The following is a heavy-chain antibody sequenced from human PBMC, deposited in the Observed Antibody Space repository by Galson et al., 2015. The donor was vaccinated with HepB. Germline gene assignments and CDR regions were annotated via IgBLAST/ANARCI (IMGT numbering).Heavy chain of an antibody. CDR3: TTGGLGIAAAGTRDY. D-gene: IGHD6-13*01. Sequence: SLRLSCAASGFTFSNAWMSWGRQAPGKGLEWVGRIKNKADGGTTDYAAPVKGRFTISRDDSKTTLYLQMNSLKTEDTAVYYCTTGGLGIAAAGTRDYWGQGTLVTVSS. CDR1: GFTFSNAW. V-gene: IGHV3-15*01. J-gene: IGHJ4*02. CDR2: IKNKADGGTT.